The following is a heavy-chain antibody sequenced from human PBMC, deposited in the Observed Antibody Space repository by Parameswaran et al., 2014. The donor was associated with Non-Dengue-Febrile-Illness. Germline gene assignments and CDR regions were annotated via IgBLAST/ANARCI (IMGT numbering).Heavy chain of an antibody. Sequence: WVRQAPGQGLEWMGGIIPMFGTTNHARKFQGRVTMTADESTNTAYMELINLRSEDTAVYYCARDPDYYGSGTYYTGWYFDLWGRGTLVTVSS. CDR3: ARDPDYYGSGTYYTGWYFDL. D-gene: IGHD3-10*01. J-gene: IGHJ2*01. CDR2: IIPMFGTT. V-gene: IGHV1-69*01.